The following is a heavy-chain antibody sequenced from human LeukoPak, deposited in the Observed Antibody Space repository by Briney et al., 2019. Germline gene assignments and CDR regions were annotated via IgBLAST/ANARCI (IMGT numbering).Heavy chain of an antibody. CDR3: AREKRDHYFTTYYYGTDV. J-gene: IGHJ6*04. V-gene: IGHV1-69*13. CDR1: GGTFSSYA. CDR2: IIPIFGTA. Sequence: SVKVSCKASGGTFSSYAISWVRQAPGQGLEWMGGIIPIFGTANYAQKFQGRVTITADESTSTAYMELSSLRSEDTAVYYCAREKRDHYFTTYYYGTDVWGKGTTVTVSS. D-gene: IGHD2/OR15-2a*01.